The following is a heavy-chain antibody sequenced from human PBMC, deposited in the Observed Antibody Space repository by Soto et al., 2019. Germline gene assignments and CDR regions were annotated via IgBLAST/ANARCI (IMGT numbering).Heavy chain of an antibody. V-gene: IGHV4-30-4*01. CDR1: GGSISSGDYY. J-gene: IGHJ2*01. CDR2: IYYSGST. Sequence: QVQLQESGPGLVKPSQTLSLTCTVSGGSISSGDYYWSWIRQPPGKGLEWIGYIYYSGSTYYNPSLKSRVTISVDTSKNQFSLKLSFVTAAYTAVYYCARCLRSTVTTYWYFDLWGRGTLVTVSS. CDR3: ARCLRSTVTTYWYFDL. D-gene: IGHD4-17*01.